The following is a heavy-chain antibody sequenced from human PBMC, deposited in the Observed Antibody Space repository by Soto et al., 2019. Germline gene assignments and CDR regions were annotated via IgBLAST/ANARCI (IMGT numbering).Heavy chain of an antibody. CDR1: VASISIYS. V-gene: IGHV4-59*08. Sequence: PPETLSLTSTVSVASISIYSWTLIRQPPGKGLEWIGYIYYSGSTNYNPSLKSRVTISVDTSKNQFSLKLSSVTAADTAVYYCARRYGGTFDYWGQGTLVTVSS. J-gene: IGHJ4*02. CDR3: ARRYGGTFDY. CDR2: IYYSGST. D-gene: IGHD2-15*01.